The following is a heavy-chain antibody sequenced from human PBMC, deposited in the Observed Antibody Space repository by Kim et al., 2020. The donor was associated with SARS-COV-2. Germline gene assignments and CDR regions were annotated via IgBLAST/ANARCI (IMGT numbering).Heavy chain of an antibody. CDR2: INHSGST. Sequence: SETLSLTCAVYGGSFSGYYWSWIRQPPGKGLEWIGEINHSGSTNYNPSLKSRVTISVHTSKNQFSLKLSSVTAADTAVYYCAMYSSGWFDYWGQGTLVTVSS. J-gene: IGHJ4*02. CDR1: GGSFSGYY. D-gene: IGHD6-19*01. CDR3: AMYSSGWFDY. V-gene: IGHV4-34*01.